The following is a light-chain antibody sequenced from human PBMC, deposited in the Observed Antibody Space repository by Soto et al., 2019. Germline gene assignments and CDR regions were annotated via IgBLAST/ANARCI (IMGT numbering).Light chain of an antibody. CDR1: TSNIGAPYD. CDR2: GDN. V-gene: IGLV1-40*01. CDR3: QSYDISLHNYV. Sequence: QLVLTQPPSVSGAPGQRVFISCTGSTSNIGAPYDVHWYQHLPGTAPKLLIYGDNNRPSGVPDRFSGSKSGTSASLAITRLQAEDEADYYCQSYDISLHNYVFGTGTKLTVL. J-gene: IGLJ1*01.